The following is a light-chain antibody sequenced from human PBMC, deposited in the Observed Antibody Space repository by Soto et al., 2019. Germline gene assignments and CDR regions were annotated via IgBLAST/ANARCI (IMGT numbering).Light chain of an antibody. Sequence: QSALTQPRSVSGSPGQSVTISCTGTSSDVGGYNYVSWYQQHPGKAPKLMIYDVSKRPSGVPDRFSGSKSGNTASLTISGLQADAEADYYCCSYAGSYSWVFGGGTKVTVL. CDR3: CSYAGSYSWV. J-gene: IGLJ3*02. CDR2: DVS. CDR1: SSDVGGYNY. V-gene: IGLV2-11*01.